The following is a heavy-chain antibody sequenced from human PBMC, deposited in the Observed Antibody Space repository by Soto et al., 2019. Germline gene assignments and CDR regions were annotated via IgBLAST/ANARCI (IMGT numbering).Heavy chain of an antibody. CDR3: ARAEDYDFWSGPPKYFDN. J-gene: IGHJ4*02. CDR1: GFTFRCYW. Sequence: SLRLSCATSGFTFRCYWMTWVRQAPGKGPEWVANIKPDGSEKQYVDSVKGRFTVSRDNAKKSLDLQMNSLRVEDTAVYYCARAEDYDFWSGPPKYFDNWGQGTQVTVSS. V-gene: IGHV3-7*03. CDR2: IKPDGSEK. D-gene: IGHD3-3*01.